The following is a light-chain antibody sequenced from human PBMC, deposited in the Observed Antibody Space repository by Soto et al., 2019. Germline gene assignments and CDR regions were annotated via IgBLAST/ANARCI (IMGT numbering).Light chain of an antibody. V-gene: IGLV2-8*01. CDR3: RSYAGSNDVGV. J-gene: IGLJ1*01. Sequence: QSALTQPPSASGSPGQSVTISCTGTSSDVGYYNYVSWYQHHPGKAPKLMIYEVSKRPSGVPDRFSVSKSGNTASLTVSGLQADDEGDYYCRSYAGSNDVGVFGSGTKLTVL. CDR2: EVS. CDR1: SSDVGYYNY.